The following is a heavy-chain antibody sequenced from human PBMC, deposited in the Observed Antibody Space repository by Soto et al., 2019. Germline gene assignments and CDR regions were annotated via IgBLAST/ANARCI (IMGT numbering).Heavy chain of an antibody. CDR3: AREARDIVLTVRLDP. Sequence: ASVKVSCKASGYTFTSYGISWVRQAPGQGLEWMGWISAYNGNTNYAQKLQGRVTMTTDTSTSTAYMELRSLRSDDTAVYYCAREARDIVLTVRLDPWGQGTLVTVAS. CDR2: ISAYNGNT. D-gene: IGHD2-8*01. V-gene: IGHV1-18*01. CDR1: GYTFTSYG. J-gene: IGHJ5*02.